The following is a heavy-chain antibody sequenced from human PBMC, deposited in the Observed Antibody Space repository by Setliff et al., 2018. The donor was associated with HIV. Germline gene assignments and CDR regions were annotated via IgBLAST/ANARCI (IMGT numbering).Heavy chain of an antibody. CDR1: GFTFSSYW. V-gene: IGHV3-7*01. CDR2: IKYDGSEK. CDR3: AREPHELRYFDWLLYPAYYYYGMDV. Sequence: PGGSLRLSCAASGFTFSSYWMSWVRQAPGKGLGWVANIKYDGSEKYYVGSVKGRFTISRDNAKNSLYLQMNSLRAEDTAVYYCAREPHELRYFDWLLYPAYYYYGMDVWGQGTTVTVSS. D-gene: IGHD3-9*01. J-gene: IGHJ6*02.